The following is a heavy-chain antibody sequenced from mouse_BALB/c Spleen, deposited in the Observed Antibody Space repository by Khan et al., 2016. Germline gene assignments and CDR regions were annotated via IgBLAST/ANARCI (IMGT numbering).Heavy chain of an antibody. Sequence: EVELVESGGGLVKPGGSLKLSCAASGFAFSSYDMSWVRQTPEKRLEWVAYISSGGGSTFYPDTVKGRFTISRDNANNTLYLQMSSLKSEDTAMYYWASGYDYFDYWGQGTTLTVSS. CDR2: ISSGGGST. D-gene: IGHD2-14*01. V-gene: IGHV5-12-1*01. CDR3: ASGYDYFDY. J-gene: IGHJ2*01. CDR1: GFAFSSYD.